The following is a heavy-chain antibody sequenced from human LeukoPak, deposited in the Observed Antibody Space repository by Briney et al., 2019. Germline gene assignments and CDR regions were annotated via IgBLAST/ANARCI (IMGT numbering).Heavy chain of an antibody. CDR2: ISGDGGSK. CDR3: AERSGAPNNFDF. CDR1: GFTFDAHS. D-gene: IGHD1-1*01. Sequence: GGSLRLSCAASGFTFDAHSMHWVRQAPGKGLEWVSLISGDGGSKHYAASVKGRFTISRDNSEASLFLQMRSLRSEDTAFYCCAERSGAPNNFDFWGRGALVTVSS. J-gene: IGHJ4*02. V-gene: IGHV3-43*02.